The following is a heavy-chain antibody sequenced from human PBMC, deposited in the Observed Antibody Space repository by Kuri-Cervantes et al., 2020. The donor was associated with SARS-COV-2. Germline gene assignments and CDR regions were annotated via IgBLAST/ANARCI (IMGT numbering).Heavy chain of an antibody. J-gene: IGHJ4*02. CDR2: IYHTGST. V-gene: IGHV4-31*03. CDR1: GASISSGGYY. D-gene: IGHD1-26*01. CDR3: ARGASSLDF. Sequence: LRLSCTVSGASISSGGYYWSWLRQLPGKGLEWIGYIYHTGSTYYNPSLKSRFSMSVDTSKNQFSLKLSSVTAADAALYYCARGASSLDFWGQGTLVTVSS.